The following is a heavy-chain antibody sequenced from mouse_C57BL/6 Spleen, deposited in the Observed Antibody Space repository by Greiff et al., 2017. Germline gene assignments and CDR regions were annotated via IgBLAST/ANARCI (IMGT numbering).Heavy chain of an antibody. J-gene: IGHJ4*01. CDR1: GYTFTDYY. V-gene: IGHV1-26*01. CDR3: ARFGGDAMDY. Sequence: EVQLQQSGPELVKPGASVKISCKASGYTFTDYYMNWVKQSHGKSLEWIGDINPNNGGTSYNQKFKGKATLTVDKSSSTAYMELRSLTSEEAAVYYCARFGGDAMDYWGQGTSVTVSS. CDR2: INPNNGGT.